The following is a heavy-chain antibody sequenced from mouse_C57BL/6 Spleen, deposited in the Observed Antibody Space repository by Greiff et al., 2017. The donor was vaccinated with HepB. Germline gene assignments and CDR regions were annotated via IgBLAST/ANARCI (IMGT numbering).Heavy chain of an antibody. D-gene: IGHD3-3*01. Sequence: EVQRVESGGGLVQPGGSLKLSCAASGFTFSDYGMAWVRQAPRKGPEWVAFISNLAYSIYYADTVTGRFTISRENAKNTLYLEMSSLRSEDTAMYYCARLGGAMDYWGQGTSVTVSS. J-gene: IGHJ4*01. V-gene: IGHV5-15*01. CDR2: ISNLAYSI. CDR1: GFTFSDYG. CDR3: ARLGGAMDY.